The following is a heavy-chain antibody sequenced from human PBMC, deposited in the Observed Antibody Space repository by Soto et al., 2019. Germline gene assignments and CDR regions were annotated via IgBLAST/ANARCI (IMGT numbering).Heavy chain of an antibody. Sequence: ASVKVSCKASGYTFTSYDINWVRQATGQGLEWMGWMNPNSGNTGYAQKFQGGVTMTRNTSISTAYMELSSLRSEDTAVYYCARGPRVVVGAASYYYYGMDVWGQGTTVTVSS. CDR2: MNPNSGNT. J-gene: IGHJ6*02. CDR1: GYTFTSYD. V-gene: IGHV1-8*01. D-gene: IGHD2-15*01. CDR3: ARGPRVVVGAASYYYYGMDV.